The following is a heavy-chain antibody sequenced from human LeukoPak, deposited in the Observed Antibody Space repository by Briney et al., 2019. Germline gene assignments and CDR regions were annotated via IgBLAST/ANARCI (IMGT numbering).Heavy chain of an antibody. V-gene: IGHV4-59*01. CDR2: IYYSGST. CDR3: ARFIRLDTVTPWGVLGY. J-gene: IGHJ4*02. Sequence: SETLSLTCTVSGGSISSYYWSWIRQPPGKGLEWIGYIYYSGSTNYNPSLKSRVTISVDTSKNQFSLKLSSVTAADTAVYYCARFIRLDTVTPWGVLGYWGQGTLVTVSS. D-gene: IGHD4-11*01. CDR1: GGSISSYY.